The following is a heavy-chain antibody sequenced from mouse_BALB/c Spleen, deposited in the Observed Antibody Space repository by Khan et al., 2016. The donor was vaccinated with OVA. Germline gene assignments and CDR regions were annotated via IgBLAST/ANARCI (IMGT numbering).Heavy chain of an antibody. CDR1: GYTFTNYG. CDR2: INTYTGEP. V-gene: IGHV9-3-1*01. J-gene: IGHJ1*02. CDR3: ARMKLYWYFDL. Sequence: QIQLVQSGPELKKPGETVKISCKASGYTFTNYGINWVKQAPGKGLKWLGWINTYTGEPTYADDFKGRFACSLETSASTAYFQINILTNEDTAKYFCARMKLYWYFDLWGAGTSVSVSS.